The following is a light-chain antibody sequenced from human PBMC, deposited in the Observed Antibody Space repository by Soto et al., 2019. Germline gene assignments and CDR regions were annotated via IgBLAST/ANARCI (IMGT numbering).Light chain of an antibody. J-gene: IGKJ1*01. V-gene: IGKV1-39*01. Sequence: DIQMTQSPSSLSASVEDRVIITCRASQSISNHLNWYQQEPGKAPKLLIFAASSLQSGVPSRFSGGRSGPDFTLTISSLQPEDFATYYCQQSYSSPPTFGQGTKVDIK. CDR1: QSISNH. CDR2: AAS. CDR3: QQSYSSPPT.